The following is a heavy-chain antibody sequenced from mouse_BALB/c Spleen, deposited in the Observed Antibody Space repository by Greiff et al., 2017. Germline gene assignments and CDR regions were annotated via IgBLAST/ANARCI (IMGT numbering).Heavy chain of an antibody. CDR2: ISSGGSYT. CDR1: GFTFSSYA. J-gene: IGHJ3*01. D-gene: IGHD1-1*02. Sequence: EVHLVESGGGLVKPGGSLKLSCAASGFTFSSYAMSWVRQTPEKRLEWVATISSGGSYTYYPDSVKGRFTISRDNAKNTLYLQMSSLRSEATAMYYCARHGGGGFFAYWGQGTLVTVSA. V-gene: IGHV5-9-3*01. CDR3: ARHGGGGFFAY.